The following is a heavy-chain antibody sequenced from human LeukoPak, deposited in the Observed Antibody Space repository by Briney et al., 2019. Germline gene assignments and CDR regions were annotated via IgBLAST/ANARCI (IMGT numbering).Heavy chain of an antibody. CDR2: ISYDGSNK. Sequence: GGSLRLSCAASGFTFSSYAMHWVRQAPGKGLEWVAVISYDGSNKYYADSVKGRFTISRDNSKNTLYLPMNSLRAEDTAVYYCARDPAGDYWGQGTLVTVSS. J-gene: IGHJ4*02. V-gene: IGHV3-30-3*01. CDR1: GFTFSSYA. CDR3: ARDPAGDY.